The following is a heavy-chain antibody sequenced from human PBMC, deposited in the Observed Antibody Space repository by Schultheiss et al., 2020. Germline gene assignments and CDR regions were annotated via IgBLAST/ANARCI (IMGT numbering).Heavy chain of an antibody. CDR3: ARDVAVTTRAPFYYYYYYGMDV. CDR1: GFTFSTYG. Sequence: GGSLRLSCAASGFTFSTYGMHWVRQAPGKGLEWVAVIYYDGSNKYYADSVKGRFTISRDNSKNTLYLQMNSLRAEDTAVYYCARDVAVTTRAPFYYYYYYGMDVWGQGTTVTVSS. D-gene: IGHD4-11*01. J-gene: IGHJ6*02. CDR2: IYYDGSNK. V-gene: IGHV3-33*01.